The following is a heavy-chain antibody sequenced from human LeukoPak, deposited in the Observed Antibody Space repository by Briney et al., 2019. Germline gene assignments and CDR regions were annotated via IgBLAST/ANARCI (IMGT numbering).Heavy chain of an antibody. CDR3: AKDRSIGTYYTFDH. V-gene: IGHV3-48*01. J-gene: IGHJ4*02. Sequence: HSGGSLRLSCAASGFIFSTYSMNWVRQAPGKGLEWVSYISSSSSTIYYADSVKGRITVSRDNSKNSVYLQMSRLTAADTAVYYCAKDRSIGTYYTFDHWGQGTLVTVSS. D-gene: IGHD1-26*01. CDR1: GFIFSTYS. CDR2: ISSSSSTI.